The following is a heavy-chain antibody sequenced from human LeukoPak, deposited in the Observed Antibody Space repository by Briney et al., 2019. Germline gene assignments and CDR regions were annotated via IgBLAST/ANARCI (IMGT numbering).Heavy chain of an antibody. CDR3: TYYSTGDAFDI. CDR2: IVVGSGNT. Sequence: GTSVKVSCKASGFTFTSSAVRWVRQARGQRLEWIGWIVVGSGNTNYAQKFQERVTITRDMSTSTAYMELSSLRSEDTAVYYCTYYSTGDAFDIWGQGTMVTVSS. J-gene: IGHJ3*02. V-gene: IGHV1-58*01. CDR1: GFTFTSSA. D-gene: IGHD6-25*01.